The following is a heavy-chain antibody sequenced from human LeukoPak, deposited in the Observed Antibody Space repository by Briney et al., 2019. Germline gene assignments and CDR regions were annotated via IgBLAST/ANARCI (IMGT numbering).Heavy chain of an antibody. V-gene: IGHV4-61*02. CDR2: IYTSGST. CDR1: GGSISSGSYY. J-gene: IGHJ5*02. Sequence: SETLSLTCTVSGGSISSGSYYWSWIRQPAGKGLEWIGRIYTSGSTNYNPSLKSRVTISVDTSKNQFSLKLSSVTAADTAVYYCARAYGSGSHNWFDPWGQGTLVTVSS. D-gene: IGHD3-10*01. CDR3: ARAYGSGSHNWFDP.